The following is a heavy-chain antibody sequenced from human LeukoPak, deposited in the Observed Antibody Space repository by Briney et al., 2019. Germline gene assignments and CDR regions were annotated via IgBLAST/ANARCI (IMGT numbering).Heavy chain of an antibody. D-gene: IGHD2-21*01. J-gene: IGHJ5*02. CDR2: IYHSGST. Sequence: SETLSLTCTVSGYSISSGYYWGWIRQPPGKGLEWIGSIYHSGSTYYNPSLKSRVTISVDKSKNQFSLKLSSVTAADTAVYYCARETFLSWGQGTLVTVSS. V-gene: IGHV4-38-2*02. CDR3: ARETFLS. CDR1: GYSISSGYY.